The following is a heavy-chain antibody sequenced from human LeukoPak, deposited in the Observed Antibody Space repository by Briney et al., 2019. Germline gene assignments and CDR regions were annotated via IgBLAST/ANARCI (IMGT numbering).Heavy chain of an antibody. D-gene: IGHD6-6*01. Sequence: ASVTVSCKASGYTFPSYFMHWVRQAPGQGLEWMGIINPTGGSRTYAQKFQGRVTMTRDTSTSTVYMELSSLRSDDTAVYYCARTAARRFDYWGQGTLVTVSS. V-gene: IGHV1-46*01. J-gene: IGHJ4*02. CDR3: ARTAARRFDY. CDR2: INPTGGSR. CDR1: GYTFPSYF.